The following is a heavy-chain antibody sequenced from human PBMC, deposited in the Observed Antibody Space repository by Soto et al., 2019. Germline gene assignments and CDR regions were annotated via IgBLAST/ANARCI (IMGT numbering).Heavy chain of an antibody. J-gene: IGHJ4*02. CDR1: GFTFRSYD. CDR3: TRGPLRGGIDY. CDR2: IGTAGDT. D-gene: IGHD3-16*01. Sequence: RLSCAASGFTFRSYDMHWVRQATGKGLEWVSTIGTAGDTYYSDSVKGRFTISRENAKNSLYLQIHSLRAEDTAVYHCTRGPLRGGIDYWGQGTLVTVSS. V-gene: IGHV3-13*01.